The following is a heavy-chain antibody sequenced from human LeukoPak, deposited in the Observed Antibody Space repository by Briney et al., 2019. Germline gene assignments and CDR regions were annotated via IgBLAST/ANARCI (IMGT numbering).Heavy chain of an antibody. CDR1: GFTLSNYW. CDR2: ISSSGSTI. J-gene: IGHJ4*02. V-gene: IGHV3-48*03. CDR3: ARDEKDGPLWY. D-gene: IGHD2-15*01. Sequence: QTGGSLRLSCTTSGFTLSNYWMTWVRQAPGKGLEWVSYISSSGSTIYYADSVKGRFTISRDNSRNFIYLQLNSLRAEDTAIYYCARDEKDGPLWYWGQGILVFVSS.